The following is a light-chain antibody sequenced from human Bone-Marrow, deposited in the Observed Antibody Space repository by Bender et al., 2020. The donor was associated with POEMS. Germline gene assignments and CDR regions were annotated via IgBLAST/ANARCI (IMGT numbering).Light chain of an antibody. Sequence: QSELTQPPSVSGAPGQRVTISCTGSSSNIGAGFDVHWYQQLPGTAPKLLIYGNTNRPSGVPDRFSASKSGTSAYLTITGLQGEDEADYYCQSSDSTWSGYGFGSGTKVTV. CDR2: GNT. CDR1: SSNIGAGFD. J-gene: IGLJ1*01. V-gene: IGLV1-40*01. CDR3: QSSDSTWSGYG.